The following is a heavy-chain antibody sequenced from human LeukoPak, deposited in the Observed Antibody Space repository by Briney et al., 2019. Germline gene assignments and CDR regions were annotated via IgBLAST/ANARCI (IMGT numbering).Heavy chain of an antibody. J-gene: IGHJ5*02. CDR2: IYPGDSDT. Sequence: GESLKISCKGSGYSFTSYWIGWVRQMPGKGLEWMGIIYPGDSDTRYSPSFQGQVTISADKSISTAYLQWSSLKASDTATYYCARLVDSSGYLSHFDPWGQGTLVTVSS. CDR3: ARLVDSSGYLSHFDP. D-gene: IGHD6-19*01. V-gene: IGHV5-51*01. CDR1: GYSFTSYW.